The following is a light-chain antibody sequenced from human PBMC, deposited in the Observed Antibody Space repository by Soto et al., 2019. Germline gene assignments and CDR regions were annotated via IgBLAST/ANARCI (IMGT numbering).Light chain of an antibody. Sequence: QAVVTQPPSVSAAPGQMVTISCSGSSSNIGSNYVSWYQQLPGTAPKLLIYENNKRPSGIPDRFSGSTSGTSATLGITGLQTGDEADYYGGTWDSSLSPGGVFGGGTKLTVL. CDR2: ENN. CDR3: GTWDSSLSPGGV. J-gene: IGLJ3*02. CDR1: SSNIGSNY. V-gene: IGLV1-51*02.